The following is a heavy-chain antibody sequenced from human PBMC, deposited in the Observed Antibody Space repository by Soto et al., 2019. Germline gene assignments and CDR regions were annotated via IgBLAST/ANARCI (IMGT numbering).Heavy chain of an antibody. J-gene: IGHJ4*02. CDR3: AKNIDYGFRLQVIFDY. CDR2: ISYDGSNK. V-gene: IGHV3-30*18. CDR1: GFTFSSYG. D-gene: IGHD3-10*01. Sequence: PGGSLRLSCAASGFTFSSYGMHWVRQAPGKGLKWVAVISYDGSNKYYADSVKSRFTISRDNSKNTLYLQMNSLRAEDTAVYYCAKNIDYGFRLQVIFDYWGQGTLVTVSS.